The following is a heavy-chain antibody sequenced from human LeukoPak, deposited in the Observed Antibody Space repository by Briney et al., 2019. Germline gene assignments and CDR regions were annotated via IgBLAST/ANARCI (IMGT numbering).Heavy chain of an antibody. V-gene: IGHV3-33*01. CDR1: GFTFSSYG. J-gene: IGHJ4*02. D-gene: IGHD3-3*01. CDR3: ARDASYYDKLDY. CDR2: IWSDGTST. Sequence: PGRSLRLSCAASGFTFSSYGMHWVRQAPGKGLEWVAVIWSDGTSTYYADSVKGRFTISRDNSRNTLYLQLNSLRAEDTAVYYCARDASYYDKLDYWGQGTLVTVSS.